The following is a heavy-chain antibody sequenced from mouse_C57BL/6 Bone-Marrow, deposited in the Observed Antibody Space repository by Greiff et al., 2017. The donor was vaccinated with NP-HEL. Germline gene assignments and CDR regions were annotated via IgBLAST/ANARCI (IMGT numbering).Heavy chain of an antibody. CDR3: ASDYYGSSPWFAY. J-gene: IGHJ3*01. Sequence: VKLEESGPGLVQPSQSLSITCTVSGFSLTSYGVHWVRQSPGKGLEWLGVIWRGGSTDYNAAFMSRLSITKDNSKSQVFFKMNSLQADDTAIYYCASDYYGSSPWFAYWGQGTLVTVSA. CDR2: IWRGGST. V-gene: IGHV2-5*01. D-gene: IGHD1-1*01. CDR1: GFSLTSYG.